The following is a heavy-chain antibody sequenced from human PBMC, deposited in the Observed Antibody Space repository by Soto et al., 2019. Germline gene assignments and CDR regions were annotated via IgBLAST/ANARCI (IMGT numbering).Heavy chain of an antibody. V-gene: IGHV3-30*18. Sequence: QVQLVESGGGVVQPGRSLRLSCAASGFTFRSYGMHWVRQAPGKGLEWVAVISYDGSNKYYADSVKGRFTISRDNSKNTLYLQMNSLRAEDTAVYYCAKDSTDYGDYGFFDYWGQGTLVTVSS. J-gene: IGHJ4*02. CDR1: GFTFRSYG. CDR3: AKDSTDYGDYGFFDY. CDR2: ISYDGSNK. D-gene: IGHD4-17*01.